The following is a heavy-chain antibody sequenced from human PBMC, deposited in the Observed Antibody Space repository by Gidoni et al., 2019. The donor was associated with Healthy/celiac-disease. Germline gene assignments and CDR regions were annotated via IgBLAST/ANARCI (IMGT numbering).Heavy chain of an antibody. Sequence: QVQLVQSGAEVKKPGASVKASCTASGYTFTGYYMPWVRQAPGQGLEWMGWINPNSGGTNYAQKFQGRVTMTRDTSISTAYMEVSRLRSDDTAIYYCARVETVGGYFDYWGQGTLVTVSS. J-gene: IGHJ4*02. D-gene: IGHD1-1*01. CDR2: INPNSGGT. V-gene: IGHV1-2*02. CDR3: ARVETVGGYFDY. CDR1: GYTFTGYY.